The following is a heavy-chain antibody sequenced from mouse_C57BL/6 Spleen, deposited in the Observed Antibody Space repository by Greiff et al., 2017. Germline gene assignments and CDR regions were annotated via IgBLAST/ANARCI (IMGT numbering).Heavy chain of an antibody. CDR2: IYPGSGST. CDR1: GYTFTSYW. J-gene: IGHJ2*01. CDR3: ARRDYYGSSYLYFDY. Sequence: VQLQQPGAELVKPGASVKMSCKASGYTFTSYWITWVKQRPGQGLEWIGDIYPGSGSTNYNEKFKSKATLTVDTSSSTAYMQLSSLTSEDSAVYYCARRDYYGSSYLYFDYWGQGTTLTVSS. V-gene: IGHV1-55*01. D-gene: IGHD1-1*01.